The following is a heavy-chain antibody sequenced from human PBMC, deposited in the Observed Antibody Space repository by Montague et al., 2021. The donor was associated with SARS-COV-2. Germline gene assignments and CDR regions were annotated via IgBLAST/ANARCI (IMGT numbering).Heavy chain of an antibody. Sequence: SLRLSCAASGFTFSSYAMSWVRQAPGKGLEWVSVIYSGGSSTYYADSVKGRFTISRDNSKNTLYLQMNSLRAEDTAVYYCAKDRTTIFGVVIIDRVWRDACDIWGQGTMVTVSS. CDR3: AKDRTTIFGVVIIDRVWRDACDI. V-gene: IGHV3-23*03. D-gene: IGHD3-3*01. CDR2: IYSGGSST. J-gene: IGHJ3*02. CDR1: GFTFSSYA.